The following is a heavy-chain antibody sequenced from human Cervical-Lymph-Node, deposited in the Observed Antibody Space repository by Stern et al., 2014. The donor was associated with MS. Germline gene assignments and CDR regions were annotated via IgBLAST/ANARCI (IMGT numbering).Heavy chain of an antibody. D-gene: IGHD2/OR15-2a*01. CDR3: ARPGRPYFFRGNHHYYGMDV. V-gene: IGHV3-30*03. CDR1: GFTFSSYG. J-gene: IGHJ6*02. Sequence: QVQLVESGGGVVQPGGSLRLSCAASGFTFSSYGMHWVRQAPGKGLEWVTLISYDGSNEYYADSLTGRFTISRDNSKNTVYLQMNSLRPEDTAVYYCARPGRPYFFRGNHHYYGMDVWGQGTRVSVSS. CDR2: ISYDGSNE.